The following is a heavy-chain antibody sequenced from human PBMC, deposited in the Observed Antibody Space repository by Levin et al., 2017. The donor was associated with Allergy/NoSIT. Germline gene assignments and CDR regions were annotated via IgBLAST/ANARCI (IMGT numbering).Heavy chain of an antibody. V-gene: IGHV3-33*01. CDR1: GFTFSSYG. CDR2: IWYDGSNK. J-gene: IGHJ6*02. D-gene: IGHD6-13*01. Sequence: PGGSLRLSCAASGFTFSSYGMHWVRQAPGKGLEWVAVIWYDGSNKYYADSVKGRFTISRDNSKNTLYLQMNSLRAEDTAVYYCARDLLAAGRIYYYYGMDGWGQGTTVTVSS. CDR3: ARDLLAAGRIYYYYGMDG.